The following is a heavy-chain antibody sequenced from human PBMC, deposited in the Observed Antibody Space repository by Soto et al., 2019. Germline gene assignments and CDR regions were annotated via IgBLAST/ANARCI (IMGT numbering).Heavy chain of an antibody. Sequence: GGSLRLSCAASGFTVSSNYMSWVRQAPGKGLEWVSVIYSGGNTYYADSVKGRFTISRDNSKNTLYLQMNSLRAEDTAVYYCARGQRRVVVAAGGQGTLVTVSS. J-gene: IGHJ4*02. CDR2: IYSGGNT. CDR3: ARGQRRVVVAA. V-gene: IGHV3-66*01. D-gene: IGHD2-15*01. CDR1: GFTVSSNY.